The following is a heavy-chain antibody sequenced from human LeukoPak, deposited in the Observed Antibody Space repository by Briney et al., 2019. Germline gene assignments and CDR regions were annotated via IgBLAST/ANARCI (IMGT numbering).Heavy chain of an antibody. J-gene: IGHJ4*02. V-gene: IGHV3-30*18. CDR1: GFTFNNYA. D-gene: IGHD3-10*01. CDR3: AKDVLVRGVINGFDY. CDR2: ISFDGSYK. Sequence: GGSLRLSCAASGFTFNNYAMSWVRQAPGKGLEWVAVISFDGSYKHYADSVKGRFTISRDNSKNTLYMQMNSLRAEDTAVYYCAKDVLVRGVINGFDYWGQGTLVTVSS.